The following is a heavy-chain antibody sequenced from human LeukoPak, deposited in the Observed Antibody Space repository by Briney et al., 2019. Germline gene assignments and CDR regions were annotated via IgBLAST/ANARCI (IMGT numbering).Heavy chain of an antibody. CDR1: GLTVSSNY. CDR2: IYIDEST. D-gene: IGHD2-21*02. J-gene: IGHJ4*02. CDR3: AREEGTAFFDY. Sequence: GGSLRLSCAASGLTVSSNYMSWGRQAPGKGVEWGSVIYIDESTYYADAVKGRFNISRDNSKNTLYLQMNSLRAEDTAVYYCAREEGTAFFDYWGQGTLVTVSS. V-gene: IGHV3-53*01.